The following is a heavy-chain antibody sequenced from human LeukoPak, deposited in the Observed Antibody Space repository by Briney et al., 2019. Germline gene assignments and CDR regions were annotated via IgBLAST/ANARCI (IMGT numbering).Heavy chain of an antibody. CDR3: AKVDIAGNGFPFDS. Sequence: GGSLILSCAASGFTFDIYEMNWVRQAPGKGPEWISYISSSGRSIYYADSVKGRFTISRDNAKNSVYLQMNSLRVEDTAIYYCAKVDIAGNGFPFDSWGQGTMVTVSS. V-gene: IGHV3-48*03. CDR1: GFTFDIYE. J-gene: IGHJ4*02. CDR2: ISSSGRSI. D-gene: IGHD5-12*01.